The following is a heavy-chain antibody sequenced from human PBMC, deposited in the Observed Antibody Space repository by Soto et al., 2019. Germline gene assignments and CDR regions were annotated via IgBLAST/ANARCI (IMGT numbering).Heavy chain of an antibody. V-gene: IGHV4-39*01. J-gene: IGHJ5*02. CDR3: ARPKDSIFGVVIA. CDR2: IYYSGST. CDR1: GGSLSSSSYY. Sequence: QLQLQESGPGLVKPSETLSLTCTVSGGSLSSSSYYWGWIRPPPGKGLEWIGSIYYSGSTYYNPSLKSRVTISVDTSKNQFSLKLSSVTAADTAVYYCARPKDSIFGVVIAWGQGTLVTVSS. D-gene: IGHD3-3*01.